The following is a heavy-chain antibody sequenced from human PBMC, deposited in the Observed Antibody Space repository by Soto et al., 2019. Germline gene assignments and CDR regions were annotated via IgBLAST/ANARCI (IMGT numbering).Heavy chain of an antibody. Sequence: SETLSLTCTVSGGSISSGDYYWSWIRQLPGKDLEWIAYIYYNGNTNYTPSLKSRATISVDTSKNQFSLKLSSVTAADTAVYYCARSIAVAINWFDPWGQGTLVTVSS. CDR3: ARSIAVAINWFDP. CDR2: IYYNGNT. J-gene: IGHJ5*02. D-gene: IGHD6-19*01. CDR1: GGSISSGDYY. V-gene: IGHV4-30-4*08.